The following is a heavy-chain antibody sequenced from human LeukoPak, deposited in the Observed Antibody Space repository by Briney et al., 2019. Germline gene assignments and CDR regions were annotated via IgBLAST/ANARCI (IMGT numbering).Heavy chain of an antibody. D-gene: IGHD4-11*01. CDR1: GFTFSSYA. J-gene: IGHJ4*02. CDR2: ISGSGGST. CDR3: AKLDDYSNHFDY. Sequence: RSGGSLRLSCAASGFTFSSYAMSWVRQAPGKGLEWVSAISGSGGSTYYADSVKGRLTISRDNSKNTLYLQMNSLRAEDTAVYYCAKLDDYSNHFDYWGQGTLVTVSS. V-gene: IGHV3-23*01.